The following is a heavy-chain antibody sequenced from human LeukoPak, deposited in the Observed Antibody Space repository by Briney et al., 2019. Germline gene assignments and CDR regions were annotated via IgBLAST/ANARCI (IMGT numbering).Heavy chain of an antibody. D-gene: IGHD2-2*01. V-gene: IGHV1-18*01. Sequence: ASVKVSCKASGYTFTSYGITWERQAPGQGLEWMGWVSAYNGNTNYAQKLQGRVTMTTDTSTSTAYLDLRSLRSDDTAVYYCARAEQYQLLLHWGQGTRVTVSS. CDR3: ARAEQYQLLLH. CDR1: GYTFTSYG. CDR2: VSAYNGNT. J-gene: IGHJ4*02.